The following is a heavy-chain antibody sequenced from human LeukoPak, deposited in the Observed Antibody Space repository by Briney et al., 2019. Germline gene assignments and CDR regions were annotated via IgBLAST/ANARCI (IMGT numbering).Heavy chain of an antibody. D-gene: IGHD3-3*01. V-gene: IGHV3-23*01. CDR1: GFTFTKYA. J-gene: IGHJ4*02. CDR3: AKRSSYYDFWSGIDY. Sequence: GGSLRLSCAASGFTFTKYAMSWVRQAPGKGLEWVSAISGSGDYTYYADSVKGRFTISRDNSKNTLYLQMNSLRGEDTAIYYCAKRSSYYDFWSGIDYWGQGTLVTVSS. CDR2: ISGSGDYT.